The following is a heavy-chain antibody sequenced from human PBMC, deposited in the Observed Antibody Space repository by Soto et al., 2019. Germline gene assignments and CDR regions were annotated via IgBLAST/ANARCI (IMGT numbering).Heavy chain of an antibody. CDR2: IYSGYTT. Sequence: PGGSLRLSCAASGFIVKNNYMSWVRQAPGKGLEWVSVIYSGYTTYYADSVKGRFTISRDDSKNTLSLQMNCLRVDDTAVYYCVRGPTESILWAVQWPYGDFWGQGTLVTVSS. D-gene: IGHD6-19*01. J-gene: IGHJ4*02. V-gene: IGHV3-53*01. CDR1: GFIVKNNY. CDR3: VRGPTESILWAVQWPYGDF.